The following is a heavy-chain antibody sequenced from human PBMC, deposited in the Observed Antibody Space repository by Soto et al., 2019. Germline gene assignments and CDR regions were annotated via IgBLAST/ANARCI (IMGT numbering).Heavy chain of an antibody. Sequence: QVQLQQWGAGLLKPSETLSLTCAVYGGSFSGYYWSWIRQPPGKGLEWIGEINHSGSTNYNPSLKSRLTISVDTSKNQFSLKLSSVTAADTAVYYCADGDILTGTGGYWGQGALVTVSS. J-gene: IGHJ4*02. CDR2: INHSGST. D-gene: IGHD3-9*01. CDR1: GGSFSGYY. CDR3: ADGDILTGTGGY. V-gene: IGHV4-34*01.